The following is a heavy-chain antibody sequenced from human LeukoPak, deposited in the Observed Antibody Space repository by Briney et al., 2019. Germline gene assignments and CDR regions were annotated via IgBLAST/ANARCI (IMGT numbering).Heavy chain of an antibody. CDR3: AKEVEGMDV. Sequence: GGSLRLSCAASGFTFSSYAMSWVRQAPGKGLEWVAVISYDGSNKYYADSVTGRFTISRDNSKNTLYLQMNSLRAQDTAVYYCAKEVEGMDVWGQGTTVTVSS. D-gene: IGHD2-15*01. CDR2: ISYDGSNK. CDR1: GFTFSSYA. V-gene: IGHV3-30-3*01. J-gene: IGHJ6*02.